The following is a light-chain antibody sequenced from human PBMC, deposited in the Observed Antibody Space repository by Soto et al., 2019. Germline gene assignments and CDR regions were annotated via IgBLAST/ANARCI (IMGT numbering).Light chain of an antibody. CDR2: TNN. V-gene: IGLV1-44*01. J-gene: IGLJ1*01. CDR1: NSNIGTNT. Sequence: QSVLTQPPSASATPGQRVTISCSGSNSNIGTNTVNWYQQLPGTAPRLLIYTNNQRPSGVPQRFSGSKTGTSASLAIGGLQSEDGADYYCAAWDDSLGGSGVFGTGTKVTVL. CDR3: AAWDDSLGGSGV.